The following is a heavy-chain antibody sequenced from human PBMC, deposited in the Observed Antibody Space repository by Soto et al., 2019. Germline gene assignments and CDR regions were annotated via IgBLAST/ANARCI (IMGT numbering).Heavy chain of an antibody. CDR3: ARGNPAAKARIYFDN. Sequence: GGSLRLSCEASRFTFSNYAMTWVRQAPGKGLEWVSAIGGSGDNTYYADSVRGRFTISRDNAKKSLYLEMNSLGAEDTALYYCARGNPAAKARIYFDNWGRGILDTDSS. V-gene: IGHV3-23*01. J-gene: IGHJ4*02. CDR1: RFTFSNYA. D-gene: IGHD6-13*01. CDR2: IGGSGDNT.